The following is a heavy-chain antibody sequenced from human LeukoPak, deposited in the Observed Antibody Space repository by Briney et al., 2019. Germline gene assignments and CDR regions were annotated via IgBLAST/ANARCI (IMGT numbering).Heavy chain of an antibody. CDR3: AKEGRSLQTY. V-gene: IGHV3-23*01. D-gene: IGHD5-24*01. CDR2: TSGSGGRT. J-gene: IGHJ4*02. Sequence: PGASLRLSCVASGFTFSSYAINWVRQAPGKGLEWVSGTSGSGGRTYYADSVKGRFTISRDNAKNSLYLQMNSLRVEDTAVYYCAKEGRSLQTYWGQGTLVTVSS. CDR1: GFTFSSYA.